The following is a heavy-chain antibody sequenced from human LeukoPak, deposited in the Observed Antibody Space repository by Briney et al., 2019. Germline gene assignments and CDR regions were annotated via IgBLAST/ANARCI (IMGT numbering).Heavy chain of an antibody. J-gene: IGHJ4*02. D-gene: IGHD3-10*01. CDR1: TFIFSDYA. V-gene: IGHV3-23*01. CDR2: ISGGGDAT. Sequence: GGSLRLSCAASTFIFSDYAMTWVRQAPGKGLEWVSTISGGGDATYYAHSVKGRFTISRNNSKNTLYLQMNSLRAEDTAVYYCAREEDSWLLWFGELFLGYWGQGTLVTVSS. CDR3: AREEDSWLLWFGELFLGY.